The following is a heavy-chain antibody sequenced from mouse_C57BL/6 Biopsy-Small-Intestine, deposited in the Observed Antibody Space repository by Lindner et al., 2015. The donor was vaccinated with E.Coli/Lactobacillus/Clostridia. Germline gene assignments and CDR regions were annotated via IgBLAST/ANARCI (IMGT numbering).Heavy chain of an antibody. J-gene: IGHJ2*01. CDR2: INPSSGYI. D-gene: IGHD2-13*01. CDR3: ARRRGYGDSYYFDY. Sequence: VQLQESGAELAKPGASVKMSCKTSGYTFTTYWMHWVKQRPGQGLEWIGYINPSSGYIEYNQKFKDKATLTADKSSSTAYMQLSSLTSEDSAVYYCARRRGYGDSYYFDYWGQGTTLTVSS. V-gene: IGHV1-7*01. CDR1: GYTFTTYW.